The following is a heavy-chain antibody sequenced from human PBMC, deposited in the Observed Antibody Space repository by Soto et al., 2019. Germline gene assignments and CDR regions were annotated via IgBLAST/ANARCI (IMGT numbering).Heavy chain of an antibody. D-gene: IGHD2-2*01. CDR1: GGSFIGYY. Sequence: SETLSLTCAVYGGSFIGYYWSWIRQPPGKGLEWIGEINHSGSTNYNPSLKSRVTISVDTSKNQFSLKLSSVTAADTAVYYCARAGYCSSTSCHLPRYYYYYYMDVWGKGTTVTVSS. V-gene: IGHV4-34*01. J-gene: IGHJ6*03. CDR2: INHSGST. CDR3: ARAGYCSSTSCHLPRYYYYYYMDV.